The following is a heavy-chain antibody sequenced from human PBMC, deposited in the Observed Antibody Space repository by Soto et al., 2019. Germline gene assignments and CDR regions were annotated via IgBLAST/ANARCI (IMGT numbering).Heavy chain of an antibody. Sequence: SETLSLTCTVSGGSVSGSSYYWGWIRQPPGKGLEWIGSIYYSGSTYYNPSLKSRVTISVDTSKSQFSLKLSSVTAADTAAYYCAKILDSGAYFAYWGRGALVPVS. CDR1: GGSVSGSSYY. J-gene: IGHJ4*02. V-gene: IGHV4-39*01. CDR3: AKILDSGAYFAY. D-gene: IGHD4-17*01. CDR2: IYYSGST.